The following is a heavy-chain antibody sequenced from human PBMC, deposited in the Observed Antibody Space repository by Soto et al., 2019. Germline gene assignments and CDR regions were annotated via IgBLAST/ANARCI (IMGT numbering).Heavy chain of an antibody. D-gene: IGHD2-8*02. Sequence: QVQLVESGGGVVQPGMSLRLSCAASGFIFNEYGMHWVRQAPGKGLEWVAVIWYDGSNKYYADSVKGRFTLSRDNANNTMSPKMNNLRAEYTAVYYCASWGCTGTNCNLNQRSYDLWGQGTLVTVSS. CDR3: ASWGCTGTNCNLNQRSYDL. CDR1: GFIFNEYG. V-gene: IGHV3-33*03. J-gene: IGHJ4*02. CDR2: IWYDGSNK.